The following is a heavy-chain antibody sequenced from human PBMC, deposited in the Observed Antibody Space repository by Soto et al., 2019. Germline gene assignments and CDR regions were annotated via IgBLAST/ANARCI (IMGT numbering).Heavy chain of an antibody. D-gene: IGHD3-10*01. J-gene: IGHJ5*02. CDR2: INHSGTI. Sequence: SETLSLTCAVYGGSFRGYYWTWIRQPPGKGLEWIGEINHSGTINYNPSLKSRLTISVDTSKNQFSLKLSSVTAADTAVYYCARGQIGLPRGCWLDVWGQGTLVTVSS. V-gene: IGHV4-34*01. CDR1: GGSFRGYY. CDR3: ARGQIGLPRGCWLDV.